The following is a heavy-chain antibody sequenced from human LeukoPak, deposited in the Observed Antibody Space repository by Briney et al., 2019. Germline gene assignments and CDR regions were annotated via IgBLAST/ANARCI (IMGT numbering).Heavy chain of an antibody. CDR2: INHSGSTT. Sequence: SETLSLTCTVYGGSFSDYYWTWICQPPGKGLEWIGEINHSGSTTNYNPSLKNRVTISVDMYKNQFSLKLISVTAADAAVYYCARRRWGYGSGSYDYWGQGTLVTVSS. CDR1: GGSFSDYY. CDR3: ARRRWGYGSGSYDY. V-gene: IGHV4-34*01. J-gene: IGHJ4*02. D-gene: IGHD3-10*01.